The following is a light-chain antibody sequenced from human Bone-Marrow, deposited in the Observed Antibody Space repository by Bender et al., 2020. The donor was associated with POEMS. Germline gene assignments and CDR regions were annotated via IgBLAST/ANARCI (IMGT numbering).Light chain of an antibody. CDR1: ILGDKY. CDR2: QDV. Sequence: SYELTQPPSVSVSPGQTASITCSGDILGDKYTSWYQHKPGQSPVLVIYQDVKRHSGIPERFSGSSSGNTATLTISGTQAMDEADYYCQAWDSGTVFGGGTRLTVL. V-gene: IGLV3-1*01. CDR3: QAWDSGTV. J-gene: IGLJ3*02.